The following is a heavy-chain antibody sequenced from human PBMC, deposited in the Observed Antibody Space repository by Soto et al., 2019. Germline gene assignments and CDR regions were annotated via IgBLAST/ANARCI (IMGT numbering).Heavy chain of an antibody. Sequence: ASVKVSCKASGGTFSSYVISWVRQAPGQGPEWMGGIIPMYGTVNYAQKFQDRVTIIADTSTSTAYMELSSLRSEGTAVYYCARDLGGCSGGSCRYNWFDPWGQGTLVTVA. V-gene: IGHV1-69*06. D-gene: IGHD2-15*01. CDR1: GGTFSSYV. CDR3: ARDLGGCSGGSCRYNWFDP. J-gene: IGHJ5*02. CDR2: IIPMYGTV.